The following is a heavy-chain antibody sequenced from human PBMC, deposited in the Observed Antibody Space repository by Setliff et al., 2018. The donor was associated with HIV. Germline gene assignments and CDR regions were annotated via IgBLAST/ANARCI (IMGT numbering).Heavy chain of an antibody. Sequence: TLSLTCSVSGGSMSNYYWSWVRQPPGKGLEWMGDIFHTGSSTYNPSLKSRVSLSVGTSKNQFSLRLSAVTAADTAVYYCASLTDYGGDSGSHWGQGTLVTVSS. J-gene: IGHJ4*02. D-gene: IGHD4-17*01. V-gene: IGHV4-59*01. CDR1: GGSMSNYY. CDR3: ASLTDYGGDSGSH. CDR2: IFHTGSS.